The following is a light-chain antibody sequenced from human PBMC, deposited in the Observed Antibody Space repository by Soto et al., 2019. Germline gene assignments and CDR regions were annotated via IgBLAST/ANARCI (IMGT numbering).Light chain of an antibody. V-gene: IGKV3-20*01. J-gene: IGKJ1*01. CDR2: GAS. CDR1: QSAYSSY. Sequence: PGDRATLSCRSSQSAYSSYLSWYQQKPGQAPRLLIYGASNRATGIPDRFSGSGSGTDFTLTISGLEPEDFAVYYCQQYETSPRTVGQGTKVDIK. CDR3: QQYETSPRT.